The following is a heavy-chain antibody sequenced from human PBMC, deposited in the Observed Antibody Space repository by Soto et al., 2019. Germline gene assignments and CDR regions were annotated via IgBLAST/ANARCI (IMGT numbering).Heavy chain of an antibody. CDR1: GFTFSSYA. J-gene: IGHJ2*01. D-gene: IGHD5-12*01. CDR3: ARPLWIEDSNCAYFDL. CDR2: ISYDGSNK. Sequence: QVQLVESGGGVVQPGRSLRLSCAASGFTFSSYAMHWVRQAPGKGLEWVAVISYDGSNKYYADSVKGRFTISRDNSKNTLLLQMNNRIAADTAVYYCARPLWIEDSNCAYFDLWGHGTLVTVSS. V-gene: IGHV3-30-3*01.